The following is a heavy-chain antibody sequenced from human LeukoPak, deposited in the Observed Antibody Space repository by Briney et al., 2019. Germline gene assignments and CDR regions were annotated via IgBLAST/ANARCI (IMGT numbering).Heavy chain of an antibody. V-gene: IGHV3-64*01. CDR3: ARMAVAYYYDY. CDR1: GFTFSSYA. Sequence: GGSLRLSCAASGFTFSSYAMHWVREAPGKGVEYGSDISSNGGRTYYANSVKGRFTISRDNSKNTLYLQMGSLRAEDMAVYYCARMAVAYYYDYWGQGTLVTVSS. CDR2: ISSNGGRT. J-gene: IGHJ4*02. D-gene: IGHD5-24*01.